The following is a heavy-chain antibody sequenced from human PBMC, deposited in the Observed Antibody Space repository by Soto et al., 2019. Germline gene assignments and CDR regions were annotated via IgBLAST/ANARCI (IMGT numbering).Heavy chain of an antibody. CDR3: ARDPPDFNSGFDY. D-gene: IGHD1-26*01. J-gene: IGHJ4*02. CDR2: TYYRSQWHY. V-gene: IGHV6-1*01. Sequence: TLSLTCAISGDSVSNNGAAWNWIRQSPSRGLEWLGRTYYRSQWHYDYATSVRSRITINPDTSKNQFSLQLNSVTPEDTAVYYCARDPPDFNSGFDYWGQGTLAT. CDR1: GDSVSNNGAA.